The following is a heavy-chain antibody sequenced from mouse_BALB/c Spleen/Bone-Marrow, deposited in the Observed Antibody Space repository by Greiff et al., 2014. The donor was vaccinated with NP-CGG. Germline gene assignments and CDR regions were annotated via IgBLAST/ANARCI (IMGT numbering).Heavy chain of an antibody. V-gene: IGHV14-3*02. CDR1: GFNIKDTY. CDR3: ALNYDDDVGY. CDR2: IDPANGNT. D-gene: IGHD2-4*01. J-gene: IGHJ2*01. Sequence: VQLQQSGAELVKPGASVKLSCTASGFNIKDTYMHWVKQRPEQGLEWIGRIDPANGNTKYDPKFQGKATITADTSSNTAYLQLSSLTSEDTAVYYCALNYDDDVGYWGQGTTLTVSS.